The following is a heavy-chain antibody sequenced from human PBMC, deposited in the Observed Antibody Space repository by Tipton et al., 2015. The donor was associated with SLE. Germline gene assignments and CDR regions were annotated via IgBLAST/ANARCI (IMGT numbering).Heavy chain of an antibody. CDR1: GGSISSYY. D-gene: IGHD1-14*01. J-gene: IGHJ6*03. CDR2: IYYSGGT. Sequence: TLSLTCTVSGGSISSYYWSWIRQPPGKGLEWFGYIYYSGGTNYNPSLKSRVTISVDTSKNQFSLHLSSVTAADTAVYYCARDLISGAYYFYYYLDDCGKGTTATVSS. V-gene: IGHV4-59*01. CDR3: ARDLISGAYYFYYYLDD.